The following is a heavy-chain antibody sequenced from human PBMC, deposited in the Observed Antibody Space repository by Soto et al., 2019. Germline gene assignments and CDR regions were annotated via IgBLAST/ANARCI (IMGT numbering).Heavy chain of an antibody. J-gene: IGHJ4*02. Sequence: EVQLVESGGGLIQPGGSLRLSCAASGFTVSSNYMSWVRQAPGKGLEWVSVIYSGGSTYYADSVKGRFTISRDNSKNTIYLQMNSRRAEDTAVYYCARSILTGYYPPPLCFDYWGQGTLVTVSS. CDR3: ARSILTGYYPPPLCFDY. CDR1: GFTVSSNY. V-gene: IGHV3-53*01. D-gene: IGHD3-9*01. CDR2: IYSGGST.